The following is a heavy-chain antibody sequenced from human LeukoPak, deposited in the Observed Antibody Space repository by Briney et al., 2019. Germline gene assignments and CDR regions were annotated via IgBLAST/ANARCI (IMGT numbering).Heavy chain of an antibody. J-gene: IGHJ4*02. Sequence: ASVKVSCKASGGTFSSYAISWVRQAPGQGLEWMGRIIPILGIANYAQKFQGRVTITADKSTSTAYMELSSLRSEDTAVYYCASAYGDYPYCFDYWGQGTLVTVSS. CDR1: GGTFSSYA. CDR2: IIPILGIA. V-gene: IGHV1-69*04. D-gene: IGHD4-17*01. CDR3: ASAYGDYPYCFDY.